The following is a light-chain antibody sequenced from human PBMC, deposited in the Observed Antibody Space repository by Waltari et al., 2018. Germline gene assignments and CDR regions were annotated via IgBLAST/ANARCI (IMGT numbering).Light chain of an antibody. J-gene: IGKJ2*01. V-gene: IGKV3-15*01. CDR1: QSVSSS. CDR3: QQYKNWPPMYT. Sequence: EIVMTQSPATLSVSPGERATLSCSASQSVSSSLAWYQQKPGRAPRLLIYGASTRATGIPARFSGSGSGTEFTLTINSLQSEDSAVYYCQQYKNWPPMYTFGQGTKLEIK. CDR2: GAS.